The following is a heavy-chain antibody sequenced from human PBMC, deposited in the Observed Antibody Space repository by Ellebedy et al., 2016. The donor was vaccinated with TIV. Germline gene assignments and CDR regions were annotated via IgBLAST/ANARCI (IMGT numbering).Heavy chain of an antibody. CDR2: ISSSSTTI. J-gene: IGHJ4*02. Sequence: GESLKISCVASGFTFNTYSMNWVRQAPGKGLDWVSYISSSSTTINYADSVKGRFTVSRDNAKDSLYLQMDSLRADDTAVYYCARAGDYNLLSPAGGYWGQGTLVTVSS. D-gene: IGHD4-17*01. CDR1: GFTFNTYS. V-gene: IGHV3-48*01. CDR3: ARAGDYNLLSPAGGY.